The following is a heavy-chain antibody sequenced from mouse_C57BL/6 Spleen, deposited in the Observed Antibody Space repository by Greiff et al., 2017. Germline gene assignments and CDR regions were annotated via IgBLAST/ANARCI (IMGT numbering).Heavy chain of an antibody. CDR2: IYPGGGYT. D-gene: IGHD2-3*01. CDR3: ARSGDDGSFAY. Sequence: VQLQQSGAELVRPGTSVKMSCKASGYTFTNYWIGWAKQRPGHGLEWIGDIYPGGGYTNYNEKFKGKATLTADKSSSTAYMQFSSLTSEDSAIYDCARSGDDGSFAYWGQGTLVTVSA. V-gene: IGHV1-63*01. J-gene: IGHJ3*01. CDR1: GYTFTNYW.